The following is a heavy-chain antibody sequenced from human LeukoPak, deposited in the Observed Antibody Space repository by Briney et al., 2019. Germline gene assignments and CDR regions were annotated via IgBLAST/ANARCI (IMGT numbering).Heavy chain of an antibody. D-gene: IGHD3-22*01. V-gene: IGHV1-18*01. CDR2: ISAYHGNT. Sequence: GASVKVSCKASGYTFTSYGISWVRQAPGQGLEWMGWISAYHGNTNYAQKLQGRVTMTTDTSTSTAYMELRSLRSDDTAVYYCARDFYSSGYYYFDYWGQGTLVTVSS. CDR1: GYTFTSYG. CDR3: ARDFYSSGYYYFDY. J-gene: IGHJ4*02.